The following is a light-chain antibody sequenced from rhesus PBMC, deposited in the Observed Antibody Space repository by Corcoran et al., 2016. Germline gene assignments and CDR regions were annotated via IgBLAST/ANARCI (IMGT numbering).Light chain of an antibody. J-gene: IGKJ2*01. CDR3: PHHNSHPPS. V-gene: IGKV1-22*01. CDR1: QSIRSW. Sequence: DIQMTQSPPCLSASVGDTVTIICRARQSIRSWLDWYQQTPGKAPKLLLYKASSLQSGVPSRFSGSGPRTDVTLTIRRLQPEDFATCYSPHHNSHPPSFGQVTKVEVK. CDR2: KAS.